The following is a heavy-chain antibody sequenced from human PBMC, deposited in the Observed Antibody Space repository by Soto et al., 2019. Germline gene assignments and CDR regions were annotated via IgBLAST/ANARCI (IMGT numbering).Heavy chain of an antibody. Sequence: ASVKVSCKASGYTFTNKDVSWVRQANGQGLEWMGWMNPGSGDTGYAQKFQGRVTMTRDISIATAYMELNSLTSEDTAIYYCARMESFGSLNWFDPWGQGTLVTVSS. V-gene: IGHV1-8*02. CDR3: ARMESFGSLNWFDP. CDR1: GYTFTNKD. D-gene: IGHD5-18*01. J-gene: IGHJ5*02. CDR2: MNPGSGDT.